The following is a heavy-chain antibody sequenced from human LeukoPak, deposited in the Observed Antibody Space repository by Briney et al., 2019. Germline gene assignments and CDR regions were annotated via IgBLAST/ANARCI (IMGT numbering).Heavy chain of an antibody. CDR3: ASSTSSPNLLFDY. CDR1: GGSISSSSHY. V-gene: IGHV4-39*07. J-gene: IGHJ4*02. D-gene: IGHD2-2*01. CDR2: IFNSGST. Sequence: PSETLSLTCTVSGGSISSSSHYWGWIRQPPGKGLEWIGSIFNSGSTYYNPSLKSRVTISVDTSKNQFSLKLSSVTAADTAVYYCASSTSSPNLLFDYWGQGTLVTVSS.